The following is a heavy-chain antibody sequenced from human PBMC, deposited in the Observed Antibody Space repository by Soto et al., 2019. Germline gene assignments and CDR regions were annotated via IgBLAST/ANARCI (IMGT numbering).Heavy chain of an antibody. V-gene: IGHV4-31*03. CDR3: ARWPQLEPRFDY. CDR2: IYYSGST. CDR1: GGSISSGGYY. J-gene: IGHJ4*02. D-gene: IGHD1-1*01. Sequence: QVQLQESGPGLVKPSQTLSLTCTVSGGSISSGGYYWSWIRQHPGKGLEWIGYIYYSGSTYYNPSPKSRVTLSVAPSKNQFPLKLGPVTAADTAVYYCARWPQLEPRFDYWGQGTRVTVPS.